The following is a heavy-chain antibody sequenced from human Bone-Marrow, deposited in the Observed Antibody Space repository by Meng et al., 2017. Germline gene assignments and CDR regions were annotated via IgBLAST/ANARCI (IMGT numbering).Heavy chain of an antibody. V-gene: IGHV1-2*06. CDR1: GYTFTSYY. J-gene: IGHJ4*02. CDR3: ARDRSYYYDSSGYLM. Sequence: ASVKVSCKASGYTFTSYYMHWVRQAPGQGREWMGRINPNSGGTNYAQKFQGRVTMTRDTSISTAYMELSRLRSDDTAVYYCARDRSYYYDSSGYLMWGQGTLVTVSS. CDR2: INPNSGGT. D-gene: IGHD3-22*01.